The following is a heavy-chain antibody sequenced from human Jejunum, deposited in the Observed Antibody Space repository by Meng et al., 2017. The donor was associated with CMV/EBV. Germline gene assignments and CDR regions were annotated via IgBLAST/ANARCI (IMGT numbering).Heavy chain of an antibody. Sequence: VSCQASGYTFTHSDINWVRQAPGQGLEWMGRVHPNSGDTDYAQKFQGRVTMTTDTSTTTAYMELSSLRFEDTAVYYCARGRDAPYWGQGTLVTVSS. CDR3: ARGRDAPY. J-gene: IGHJ4*02. CDR2: VHPNSGDT. CDR1: GYTFTHSD. V-gene: IGHV1-8*01.